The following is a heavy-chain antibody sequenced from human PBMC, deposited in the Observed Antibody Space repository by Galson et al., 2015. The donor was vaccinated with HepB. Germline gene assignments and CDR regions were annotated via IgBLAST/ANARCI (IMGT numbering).Heavy chain of an antibody. J-gene: IGHJ4*02. CDR3: TRQWLAKGVHY. D-gene: IGHD6-19*01. Sequence: SLRLSCAASGFTFGDYAMSWFRQAPGKGLEWVGFIRSKAYGGTTEYAASVKGRFTVSRDDSKSIAYLQVNSLKTEDTAVYYCTRQWLAKGVHYRGQGTLVTVSS. CDR1: GFTFGDYA. V-gene: IGHV3-49*03. CDR2: IRSKAYGGTT.